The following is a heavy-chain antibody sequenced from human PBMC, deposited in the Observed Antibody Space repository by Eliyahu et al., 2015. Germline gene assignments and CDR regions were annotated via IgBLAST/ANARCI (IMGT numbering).Heavy chain of an antibody. Sequence: EVQLVESGGGLVQPGGSLRLSCAASGFTFSSYSMNWVRQAPGKGLEWVSYISSSSSTIYYADSVKGRFTISRDNAKNSLYLQMNSLRAEDTAVYYCARGSPYYDYVWGSYRYGDAFDIWGQGTMVTVSS. CDR1: GFTFSSYS. D-gene: IGHD3-16*02. CDR2: ISSSSSTI. J-gene: IGHJ3*02. CDR3: ARGSPYYDYVWGSYRYGDAFDI. V-gene: IGHV3-48*01.